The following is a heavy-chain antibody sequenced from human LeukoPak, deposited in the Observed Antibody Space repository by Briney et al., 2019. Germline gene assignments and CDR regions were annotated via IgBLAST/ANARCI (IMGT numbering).Heavy chain of an antibody. CDR3: ARDYPAYDILTGYLDSNWFDP. CDR2: IIPILGIA. Sequence: ASVKVSCKASGGTFSSYAISWVRQAPGQGLEWMGRIIPILGIANYAQKFQGRVTITADKSTSTAYMELSSLRSGDTAVYYCARDYPAYDILTGYLDSNWFDPWGQGTLVTVSS. CDR1: GGTFSSYA. V-gene: IGHV1-69*04. J-gene: IGHJ5*02. D-gene: IGHD3-9*01.